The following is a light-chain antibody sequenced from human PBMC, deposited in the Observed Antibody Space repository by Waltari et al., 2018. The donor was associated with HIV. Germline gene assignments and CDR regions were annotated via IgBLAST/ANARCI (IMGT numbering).Light chain of an antibody. CDR2: GAA. V-gene: IGKV3-15*01. CDR3: QQYKNWPPRT. J-gene: IGKJ1*01. Sequence: EIVMTQSPATPSVSPGERATVSSRAGQSVSSNLAWYQQKPGQAPRRLIYGAATKATGIPARFRGSGSGTEFTLTISSLQSEDFAVYYCQQYKNWPPRTFGQGTKVEIK. CDR1: QSVSSN.